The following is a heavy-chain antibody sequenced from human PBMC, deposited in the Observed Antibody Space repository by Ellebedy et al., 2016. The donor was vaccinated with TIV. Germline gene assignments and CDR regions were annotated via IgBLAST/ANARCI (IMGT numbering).Heavy chain of an antibody. Sequence: GESLKISCATSGFTFDNFAMRWFRQAPGKGLEWVSAITGSGDRTFYADSVKGRFTVSRDTSKNTLYLQMNSLRAEDTAIYYCAKDRTPGDGYWVFDDWGQGTLVTVSS. V-gene: IGHV3-23*01. CDR2: ITGSGDRT. CDR1: GFTFDNFA. CDR3: AKDRTPGDGYWVFDD. D-gene: IGHD5-18*01. J-gene: IGHJ4*02.